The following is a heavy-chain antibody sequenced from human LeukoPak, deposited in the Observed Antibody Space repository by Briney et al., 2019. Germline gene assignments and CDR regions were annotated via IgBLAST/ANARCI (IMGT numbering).Heavy chain of an antibody. CDR2: MNPNSGNT. J-gene: IGHJ6*03. CDR1: GYTFTSYD. D-gene: IGHD2-2*01. CDR3: ARGYCSSTSRLNCYYYYMDV. Sequence: ASVKVSCKASGYTFTSYDINWVRPATGQGLEWMGWMNPNSGNTGYAQKFQGRVTITRNTSISTAYMELSSLRSEDTAVYYCARGYCSSTSRLNCYYYYMDVWGKGTTVTVSS. V-gene: IGHV1-8*03.